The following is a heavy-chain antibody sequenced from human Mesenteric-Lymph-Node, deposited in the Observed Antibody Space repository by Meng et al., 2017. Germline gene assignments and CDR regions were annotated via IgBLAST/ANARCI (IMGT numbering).Heavy chain of an antibody. Sequence: GESLKISCAASGFTFSSYAMHWVRQAPGKGLEWVAVISYDGSNKYYADSVKGRFTISRDNSKNTLYLQMNSLRAEDTAVYYCARDHCSCGSCYSLTSVVYYYGMDVWGQGTTVTVSS. CDR3: ARDHCSCGSCYSLTSVVYYYGMDV. D-gene: IGHD2-15*01. CDR2: ISYDGSNK. CDR1: GFTFSSYA. V-gene: IGHV3-30*01. J-gene: IGHJ6*02.